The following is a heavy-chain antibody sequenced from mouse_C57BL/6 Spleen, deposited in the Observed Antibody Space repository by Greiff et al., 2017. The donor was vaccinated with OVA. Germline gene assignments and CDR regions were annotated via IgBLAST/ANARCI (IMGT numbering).Heavy chain of an antibody. CDR3: ARGNWYGFAD. J-gene: IGHJ1*03. CDR1: GYTFTSYW. D-gene: IGHD2-14*01. V-gene: IGHV1-55*01. Sequence: QVQLKQPGAELVKPGASVKMSCKASGYTFTSYWITWVKQRPGHGLEWIGDIYPGSGGSNYNEKFKSKATLTVDPSSSTAYMQLSSLTSEDSAVYYCARGNWYGFADWGKGTTVTVSA. CDR2: IYPGSGGS.